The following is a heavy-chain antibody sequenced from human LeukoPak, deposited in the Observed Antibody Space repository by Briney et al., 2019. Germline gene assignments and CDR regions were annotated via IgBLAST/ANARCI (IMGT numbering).Heavy chain of an antibody. Sequence: PGRSLRLSCAASGFTFSSYAMHWVRRAPGKGLEWVAVISYDGSNKYYADSVKGRFTISRDNSKNTLYLQMNSLRAEDTAVYYCVMSMGYLSSDFDYWGQGTLVTVSS. CDR3: VMSMGYLSSDFDY. V-gene: IGHV3-30-3*01. CDR2: ISYDGSNK. D-gene: IGHD2-15*01. J-gene: IGHJ4*02. CDR1: GFTFSSYA.